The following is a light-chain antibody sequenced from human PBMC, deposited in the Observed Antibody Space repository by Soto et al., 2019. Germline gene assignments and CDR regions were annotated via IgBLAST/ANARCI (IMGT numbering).Light chain of an antibody. Sequence: QSALTQPASVSGSPGQSITISCTGTSSDVGGYNYVSWYQQHPGKAPKLMIYEVSNRPSGVSNRFSGSKSDNTASLTISGLQAEDEGDYYCSAYRSISHLYVFGTGTKLTVL. CDR2: EVS. J-gene: IGLJ1*01. CDR1: SSDVGGYNY. V-gene: IGLV2-14*01. CDR3: SAYRSISHLYV.